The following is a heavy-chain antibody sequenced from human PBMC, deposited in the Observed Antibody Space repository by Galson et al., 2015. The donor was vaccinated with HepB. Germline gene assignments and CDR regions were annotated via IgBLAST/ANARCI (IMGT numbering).Heavy chain of an antibody. J-gene: IGHJ3*02. Sequence: SLRLSCAASGFTFSSYSMNWVRQAPGKGLEWVSSISSSSSYIYYADSVKGRFTIPRDNAKNSLYLQMNSLRAEDTAVYYCAREYCSGGSCYSDAFDIWGQGTMVTVSS. CDR2: ISSSSSYI. V-gene: IGHV3-21*01. D-gene: IGHD2-15*01. CDR3: AREYCSGGSCYSDAFDI. CDR1: GFTFSSYS.